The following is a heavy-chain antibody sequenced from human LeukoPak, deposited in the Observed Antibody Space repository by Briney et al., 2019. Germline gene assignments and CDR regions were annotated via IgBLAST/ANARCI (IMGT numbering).Heavy chain of an antibody. CDR1: GGSISSGDYY. CDR2: IYDSGST. D-gene: IGHD1-7*01. Sequence: SQTLSLTCTVSGGSISSGDYYWNWLRQLPGKDLEWLGNIYDSGSTYYNPSLKSRVTISVDTSKNQFSLKLSSVTAADTAVYYCARGCWNYALGFDYWGQGTLVTVSS. J-gene: IGHJ4*02. CDR3: ARGCWNYALGFDY. V-gene: IGHV4-31*03.